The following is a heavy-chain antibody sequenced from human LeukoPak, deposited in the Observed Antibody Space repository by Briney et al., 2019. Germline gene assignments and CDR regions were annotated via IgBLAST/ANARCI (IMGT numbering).Heavy chain of an antibody. D-gene: IGHD5-24*01. CDR2: MKQDGSPT. Sequence: SGGSLRLSCAASGFTFSTYCMTWVRQAPGNGLEWVASMKQDGSPTYYGDSVKGRFTISRDNYKNSMYLQMNSLRAGDTAVYYCARSARDREVTNMDRWGQGTLVTVSA. CDR3: ARSARDREVTNMDR. CDR1: GFTFSTYC. J-gene: IGHJ5*02. V-gene: IGHV3-7*04.